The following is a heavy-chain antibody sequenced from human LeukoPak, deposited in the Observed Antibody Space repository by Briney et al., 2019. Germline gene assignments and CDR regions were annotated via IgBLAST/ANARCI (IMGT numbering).Heavy chain of an antibody. D-gene: IGHD6-19*01. CDR1: GGSISSGSYY. J-gene: IGHJ4*02. CDR2: IYTSGST. V-gene: IGHV4-61*02. Sequence: PSETLSLTCTVSGGSISSGSYYWSWIRQPAGKGLEWIGRIYTSGSTNYNPSLKSRVTISVDTSKNQFSLKLSSVTAADTAVYYCARVAGIQYYFDYWGQGTLVTVSS. CDR3: ARVAGIQYYFDY.